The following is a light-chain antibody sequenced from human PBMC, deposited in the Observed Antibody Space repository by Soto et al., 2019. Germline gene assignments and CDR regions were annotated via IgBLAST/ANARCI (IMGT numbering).Light chain of an antibody. CDR3: QKYDGVPQ. Sequence: DIQMTQSPSSLSASVGDTVTITCQAIQDITNHLNWYQQKPGKAPNLLIYDASHLETGVPSRFSGSRSETYFTITISSLQPEDIATYYRQKYDGVPQFGPGTKVDF. CDR2: DAS. V-gene: IGKV1-33*01. J-gene: IGKJ3*01. CDR1: QDITNH.